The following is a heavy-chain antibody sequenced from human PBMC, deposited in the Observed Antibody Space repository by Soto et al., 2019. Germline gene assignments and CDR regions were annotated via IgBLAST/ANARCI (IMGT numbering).Heavy chain of an antibody. J-gene: IGHJ4*02. V-gene: IGHV3-23*01. Sequence: EVQLLESGGGLVQPGGSLRLSCAASGFTFSSYAMNWVRQAPGKGLEWVSGISGSGGSTYYADSVKGRFTISRDNSKNTLYLQMNGLRAEDTAVYYCAKGHYDYLWGTIDYWGQGTLVTVSS. CDR2: ISGSGGST. D-gene: IGHD3-16*01. CDR1: GFTFSSYA. CDR3: AKGHYDYLWGTIDY.